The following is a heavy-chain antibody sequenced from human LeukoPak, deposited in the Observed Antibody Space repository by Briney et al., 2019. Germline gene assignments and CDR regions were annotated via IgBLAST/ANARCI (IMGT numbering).Heavy chain of an antibody. CDR2: IYPGDSDT. D-gene: IGHD6-6*01. CDR3: ARSTPSIAESSAFDI. V-gene: IGHV5-51*01. J-gene: IGHJ3*02. Sequence: GESLKISCKAPGYSFTSYWIGWVRQMPGKGLEWMGIIYPGDSDTRYSPSFLGQVAISADKSISTAYLQWSSLKASDTAMYYCARSTPSIAESSAFDIWGQGTMVTVSS. CDR1: GYSFTSYW.